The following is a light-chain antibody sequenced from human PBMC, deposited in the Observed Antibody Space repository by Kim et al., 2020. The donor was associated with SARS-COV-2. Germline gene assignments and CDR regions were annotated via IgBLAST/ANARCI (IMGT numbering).Light chain of an antibody. CDR1: QDISTY. CDR3: PQYRAYPLT. J-gene: IGKJ4*01. Sequence: DIQMTQSPSSLSASVGDRVTITCRASQDISTYIGWFQQKPGEAPKCLIYGASSLQSGVPTKFSGSGSGTDFTLPISRLQSEDFATYYCPQYRAYPLTFGGGTPVDIK. V-gene: IGKV1-16*02. CDR2: GAS.